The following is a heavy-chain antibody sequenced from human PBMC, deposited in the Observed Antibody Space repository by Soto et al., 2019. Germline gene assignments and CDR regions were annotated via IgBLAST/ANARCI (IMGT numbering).Heavy chain of an antibody. Sequence: PGGSLRLSCAASGFTVSSNYMSWVRQAPGKGLEWVSVIYSGGSTYYADSVKGRFTISRDNSKNTLYLQMNSLRAEDTAVYYCAREGIAAAPHYYGMDVWGQGTTVTVSS. CDR2: IYSGGST. J-gene: IGHJ6*02. CDR1: GFTVSSNY. D-gene: IGHD6-13*01. CDR3: AREGIAAAPHYYGMDV. V-gene: IGHV3-53*01.